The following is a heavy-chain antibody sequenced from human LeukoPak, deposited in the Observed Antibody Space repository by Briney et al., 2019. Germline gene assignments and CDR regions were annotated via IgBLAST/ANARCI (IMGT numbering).Heavy chain of an antibody. CDR1: GGSISSYY. V-gene: IGHV4-59*08. D-gene: IGHD4-17*01. J-gene: IGHJ4*02. Sequence: SETLSLTCTVSGGSISSYYWSWIRQPPGKGLEWIGYIYYSGSTNYNPSLKSRVTISVDTSKNQFSLKLSSVTAADTAVYYCARHGRSDYGDYAVDYWGQGTLVTVSS. CDR3: ARHGRSDYGDYAVDY. CDR2: IYYSGST.